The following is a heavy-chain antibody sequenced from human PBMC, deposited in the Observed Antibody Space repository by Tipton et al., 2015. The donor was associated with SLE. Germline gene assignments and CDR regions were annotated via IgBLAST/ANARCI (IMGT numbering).Heavy chain of an antibody. J-gene: IGHJ3*02. CDR3: AKEDLGYAYAFDI. D-gene: IGHD5-18*01. V-gene: IGHV3-21*03. CDR1: GFTFSAYS. CDR2: ISPSSNFI. Sequence: VQLVQSGGGLVKPGGSLRLSCAASGFTFSAYSMIWVRQAPGKGLEWVSSISPSSNFIHYADAVKGRFTISRDNAKNSLDLQMDSLRAEDTAVYYCAKEDLGYAYAFDIWGQGTMVTVSS.